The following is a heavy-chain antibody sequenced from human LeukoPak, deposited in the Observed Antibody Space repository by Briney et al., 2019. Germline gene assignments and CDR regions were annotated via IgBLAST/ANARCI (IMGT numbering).Heavy chain of an antibody. CDR2: ISSSSSYI. J-gene: IGHJ4*02. Sequence: GGSLRLSCAASGFAFSSYSMNWVRQAPGKGLEWVSSISSSSSYIYYADSVKGRFTISRDNAKNSLYLQMISPRAEDTAVYYCASSGTTVSPEYYFDYWGQGTLVTVSS. V-gene: IGHV3-21*01. CDR1: GFAFSSYS. D-gene: IGHD1-7*01. CDR3: ASSGTTVSPEYYFDY.